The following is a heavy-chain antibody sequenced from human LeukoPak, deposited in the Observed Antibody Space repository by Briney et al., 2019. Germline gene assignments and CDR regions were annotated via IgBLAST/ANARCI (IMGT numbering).Heavy chain of an antibody. CDR3: ARVMGYCSSTSCSPNDY. V-gene: IGHV3-21*06. J-gene: IGHJ4*02. CDR2: ISSSRTYI. D-gene: IGHD2-2*01. CDR1: GLTFTFSTSG. Sequence: PGGSLRLSCAASGLTFTFSTSGIHWVRQAPGKGLEWVSSISSSRTYINYADSVKGRFTISRDNAKNSLYLQMNSLRAEDTALYYCARVMGYCSSTSCSPNDYWGQGTLVTVSS.